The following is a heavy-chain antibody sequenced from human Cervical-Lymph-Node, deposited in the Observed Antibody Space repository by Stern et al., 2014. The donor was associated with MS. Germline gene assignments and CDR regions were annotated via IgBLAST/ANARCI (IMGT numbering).Heavy chain of an antibody. CDR3: ARLKHSLTSGTYFNY. Sequence: VQLVQSGAEVKKPGESLKISCKVSGYSFSNYWIGWVRQMPGKGLEWMGIIYPDDSDTRYSPSFQGQVPISADNSITTAYLQWSSLKASDTAMYYCARLKHSLTSGTYFNYWGQGTLGTVAS. D-gene: IGHD3-10*01. CDR2: IYPDDSDT. CDR1: GYSFSNYW. J-gene: IGHJ4*02. V-gene: IGHV5-51*03.